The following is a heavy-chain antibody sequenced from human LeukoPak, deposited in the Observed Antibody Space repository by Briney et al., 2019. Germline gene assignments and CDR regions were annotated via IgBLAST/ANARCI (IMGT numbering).Heavy chain of an antibody. V-gene: IGHV3-30-3*01. CDR1: GFTFSTYA. CDR2: ISYHGSNK. D-gene: IGHD3-9*01. Sequence: GGSLRLSCAASGFTFSTYAMNWVRQAPGKGLEWVALISYHGSNKYYADFVKGRFTISRDNSKNTLYLQMNSLRAEDTAVYYCARVKGRGYYDILTGYYAFDIWGQGTMVTVSS. J-gene: IGHJ3*02. CDR3: ARVKGRGYYDILTGYYAFDI.